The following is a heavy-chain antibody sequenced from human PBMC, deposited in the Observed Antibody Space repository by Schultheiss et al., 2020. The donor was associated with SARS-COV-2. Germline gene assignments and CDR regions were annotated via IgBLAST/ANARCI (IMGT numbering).Heavy chain of an antibody. CDR1: GFTFSRYW. D-gene: IGHD3-16*01. CDR2: LSGDGSST. Sequence: ETLSLTCATSGFTFSRYWMHWVRQSPGKGLEWVARLSGDGSSTKYADAVKGRFTISRERGTNTLLLQMNSLRAEDTAVYYCASRGPRPQSAFDIWGQGTMVTVSS. J-gene: IGHJ3*02. CDR3: ASRGPRPQSAFDI. V-gene: IGHV3-74*03.